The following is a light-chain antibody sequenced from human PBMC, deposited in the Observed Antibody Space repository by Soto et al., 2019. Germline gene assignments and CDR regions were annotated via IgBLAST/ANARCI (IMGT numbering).Light chain of an antibody. V-gene: IGKV4-1*01. CDR1: QSVLYSSNNKKY. Sequence: DIVMTQSPDSLAVSLGERATINCKSSQSVLYSSNNKKYLAWYQQKPEQPPKLLIYWASTRESGVPDRFSGSGSGTDLTLTISSLQAEDVAVYYCQQYYSTHSLTFGGGTKVEIK. J-gene: IGKJ4*01. CDR2: WAS. CDR3: QQYYSTHSLT.